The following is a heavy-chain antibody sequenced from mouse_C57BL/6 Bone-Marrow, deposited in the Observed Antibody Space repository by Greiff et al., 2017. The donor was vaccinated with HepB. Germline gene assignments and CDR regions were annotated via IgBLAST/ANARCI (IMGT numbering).Heavy chain of an antibody. CDR1: GYAFSSSW. CDR3: ARGGVY. V-gene: IGHV1-82*01. J-gene: IGHJ2*01. CDR2: IYPGDGDT. Sequence: VQLQESGPELVKPGASVKISCKASGYAFSSSWMNWVKQRPGKGLEWIGRIYPGDGDTNYNGKFKGKATLTADKSSSTAYMQLSSLTSEDSAVYFCARGGVYWGQGTTLTGSS.